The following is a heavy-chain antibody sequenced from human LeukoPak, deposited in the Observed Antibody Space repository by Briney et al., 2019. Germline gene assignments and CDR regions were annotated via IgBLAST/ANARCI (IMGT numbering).Heavy chain of an antibody. CDR1: GYTFTNYD. CDR2: MNPISGST. V-gene: IGHV1-8*01. D-gene: IGHD2/OR15-2a*01. J-gene: IGHJ6*02. CDR3: ARDLLPPTTYYYSYYGLDV. Sequence: GASVKVSCKASGYTFTNYDINWVRQATGQGLEWMGWMNPISGSTGHAQKFQGRITLTRNTSISTAYMELSSLRSEDTAVYYCARDLLPPTTYYYSYYGLDVWGQGTTVTVSS.